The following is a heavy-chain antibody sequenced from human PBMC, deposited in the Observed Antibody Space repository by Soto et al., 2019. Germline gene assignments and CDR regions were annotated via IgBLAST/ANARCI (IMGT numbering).Heavy chain of an antibody. J-gene: IGHJ4*02. V-gene: IGHV3-21*01. CDR2: ISGSGNAM. CDR1: GFTFSSCA. Sequence: GGSLRLSCAASGFTFSSCAMSWVRQAPGKGLEWVSAISGSGNAMFYADSVKGRFTISRDNAKNSLSLQMNSLRAEDTAVYYCARGLFGELSPGGIDYFDYWGQGTLVTVS. D-gene: IGHD3-10*01. CDR3: ARGLFGELSPGGIDYFDY.